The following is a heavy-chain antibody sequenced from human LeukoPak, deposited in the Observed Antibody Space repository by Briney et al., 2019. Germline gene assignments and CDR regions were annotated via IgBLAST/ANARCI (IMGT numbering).Heavy chain of an antibody. V-gene: IGHV3-21*05. CDR3: ARGPGYSSSWYLGY. CDR2: ISSSSNIM. CDR1: GFTFSSYG. Sequence: GGSLRLSCAASGFTFSSYGMNWVRQAPGKGLEWVSYISSSSNIMNYADSVKGRFTISRDNAKNSLYLQMNSLRAEDTAVYYCARGPGYSSSWYLGYWGQGTLVTVSS. D-gene: IGHD6-13*01. J-gene: IGHJ4*02.